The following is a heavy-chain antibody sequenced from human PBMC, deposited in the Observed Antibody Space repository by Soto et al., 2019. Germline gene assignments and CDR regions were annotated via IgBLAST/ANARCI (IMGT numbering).Heavy chain of an antibody. CDR1: GYTFTGYY. CDR2: INPNSGGT. J-gene: IGHJ4*02. CDR3: ARDWVRAVLMVYAYYFAS. Sequence: ASVKVSCKASGYTFTGYYMHWVRQAPGQGLEWMGWINPNSGGTNYAQKFQGRVTMTRDTSISTAYMELSRLRSDDTAVYYCARDWVRAVLMVYAYYFASWAQGPRVTV. V-gene: IGHV1-2*02. D-gene: IGHD2-8*01.